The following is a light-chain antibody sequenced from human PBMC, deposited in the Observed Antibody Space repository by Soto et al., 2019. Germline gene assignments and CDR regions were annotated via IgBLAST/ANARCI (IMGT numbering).Light chain of an antibody. V-gene: IGKV3-20*01. CDR2: AAS. J-gene: IGKJ4*01. CDR1: QSVNSNS. CDR3: QQYGSSPLT. Sequence: EIVLTQSPGTLSLSPGERATLSCGASQSVNSNSLAWYQQKPGQAPRLLFYAASNRATGVPDRFSGSGYGTDFTLTIRRLGPEDFAVYHCQQYGSSPLTFGGWTKVEIK.